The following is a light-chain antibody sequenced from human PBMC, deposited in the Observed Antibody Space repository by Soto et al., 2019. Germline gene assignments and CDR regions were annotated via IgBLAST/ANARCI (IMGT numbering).Light chain of an antibody. Sequence: QSVLTQPASVSGSPGQSITISCTGTSSDVGGYNYVSWYQQHPGIAPKLMISEVSNRPSGVSNRFSGSKSGNTASLTISRLQAEDEADYYCSSYTSSSTLVFGGGTKLTVL. CDR1: SSDVGGYNY. CDR2: EVS. J-gene: IGLJ2*01. V-gene: IGLV2-14*01. CDR3: SSYTSSSTLV.